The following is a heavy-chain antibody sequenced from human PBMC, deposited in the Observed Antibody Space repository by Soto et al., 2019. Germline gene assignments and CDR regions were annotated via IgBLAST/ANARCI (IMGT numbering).Heavy chain of an antibody. Sequence: GGSLRLSCAVSGFTFRWFGMNWVRQAPGKWLEWVARISNDGSNEYYVDSVKGRFTISRDNSKNTLYLQMDSLRAEDTAVYYCAKGEVRGIIPSYFDYWGRGTLVTVSS. D-gene: IGHD3-10*01. CDR2: ISNDGSNE. CDR1: GFTFRWFG. V-gene: IGHV3-30*18. J-gene: IGHJ4*02. CDR3: AKGEVRGIIPSYFDY.